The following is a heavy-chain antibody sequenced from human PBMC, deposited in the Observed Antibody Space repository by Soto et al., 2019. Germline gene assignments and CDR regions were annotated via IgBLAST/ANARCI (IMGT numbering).Heavy chain of an antibody. CDR1: GFTFSSYG. CDR3: AKGPAAGAARLYYYYYMDV. V-gene: IGHV3-30*18. J-gene: IGHJ6*03. CDR2: ISYDGSNK. D-gene: IGHD2-15*01. Sequence: GGSLRLSCAASGFTFSSYGMHWVRQAPGKGLEWVAVISYDGSNKYYADSVKGRFTISRDNSKNTLYLQMNSLRAEDTAVYYCAKGPAAGAARLYYYYYMDVWGKGTTVTVSS.